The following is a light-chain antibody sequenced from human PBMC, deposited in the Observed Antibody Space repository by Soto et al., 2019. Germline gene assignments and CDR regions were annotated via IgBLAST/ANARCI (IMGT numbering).Light chain of an antibody. Sequence: DIQLTQSPSFLSASVGDRVTITCRASQGISSYLAWYQQKPGKAPNLLIYTASTLQSGVPSRLSGSGSGTEFTLTISSLQPEDFATYYCQQHNSYPLTFGGGNKVEIK. CDR1: QGISSY. V-gene: IGKV1-9*01. CDR3: QQHNSYPLT. CDR2: TAS. J-gene: IGKJ4*01.